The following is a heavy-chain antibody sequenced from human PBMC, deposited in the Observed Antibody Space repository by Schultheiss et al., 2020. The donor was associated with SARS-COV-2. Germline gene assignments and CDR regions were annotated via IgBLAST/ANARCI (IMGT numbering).Heavy chain of an antibody. Sequence: GESLKISCAASGFTFSSYAMSWVRHAPGKGLEWVAVIWYDGSNKYYADSVKGRFTISRDNSKNTLYLQMNSLRAEDTAVYYCAIPTYCTNGVCYSAYFDYWGQGTLVTVSS. CDR2: IWYDGSNK. V-gene: IGHV3-33*08. CDR1: GFTFSSYA. CDR3: AIPTYCTNGVCYSAYFDY. D-gene: IGHD2-8*01. J-gene: IGHJ4*02.